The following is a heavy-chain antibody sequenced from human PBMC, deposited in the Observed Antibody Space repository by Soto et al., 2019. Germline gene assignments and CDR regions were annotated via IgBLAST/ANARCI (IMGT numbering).Heavy chain of an antibody. CDR3: ARETMVRVNSGTTYYYYGMDV. J-gene: IGHJ6*01. CDR1: GGSISSGGYY. Sequence: SETLSLTCTVSGGSISSGGYYWSWIRQHPGKGLEWIGYIYYSGSTYYNPSLKSRVTISVDTSKNQFSLKLSSVTAADTAVYYCARETMVRVNSGTTYYYYGMDVWGQGTTVTVSS. CDR2: IYYSGST. D-gene: IGHD3-10*01. V-gene: IGHV4-31*03.